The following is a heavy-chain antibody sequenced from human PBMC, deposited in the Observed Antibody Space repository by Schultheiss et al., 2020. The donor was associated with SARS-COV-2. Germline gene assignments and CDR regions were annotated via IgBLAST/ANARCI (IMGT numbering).Heavy chain of an antibody. J-gene: IGHJ4*02. V-gene: IGHV4-59*12. CDR1: GGSFSGYY. Sequence: SQTLSLTCAVYGGSFSGYYWSWIRQPPGKGLEWIGYIYYSGSTNYNPSLKSRVTISVDTSKNQFSLKLSSVTAADTAVYYCARMVRGVLVYFDYWGQGTLVTVSS. CDR3: ARMVRGVLVYFDY. D-gene: IGHD3-10*01. CDR2: IYYSGST.